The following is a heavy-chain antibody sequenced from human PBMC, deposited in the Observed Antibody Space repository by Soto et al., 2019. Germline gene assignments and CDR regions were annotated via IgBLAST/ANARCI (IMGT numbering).Heavy chain of an antibody. Sequence: GGSLRLSREASGFSISDYWMSWVRQAPGRGLEWVANIKPDGSEKYYVDSVKGRFTISRDNVEKSLYLQMNSLRAEDTAVYYCARDSHDSSGYYCLFDYWGQGTLVTVSS. CDR3: ARDSHDSSGYYCLFDY. CDR2: IKPDGSEK. D-gene: IGHD3-22*01. J-gene: IGHJ4*02. V-gene: IGHV3-7*01. CDR1: GFSISDYW.